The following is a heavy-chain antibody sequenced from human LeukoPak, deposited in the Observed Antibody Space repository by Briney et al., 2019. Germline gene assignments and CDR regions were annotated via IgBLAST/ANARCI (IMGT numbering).Heavy chain of an antibody. Sequence: GGSLRLSCAASGFTFSSYWMSWVRQAPGKGLEWVANIKQDGSEKYYVDSVKGRFTISRDNAKNSLYLQMNSLRAEDTAVYYCAKVPGANKVPAEDYYYYYMDVWGKGTTVTVSS. CDR3: AKVPGANKVPAEDYYYYYMDV. CDR1: GFTFSSYW. CDR2: IKQDGSEK. V-gene: IGHV3-7*01. D-gene: IGHD2-2*01. J-gene: IGHJ6*03.